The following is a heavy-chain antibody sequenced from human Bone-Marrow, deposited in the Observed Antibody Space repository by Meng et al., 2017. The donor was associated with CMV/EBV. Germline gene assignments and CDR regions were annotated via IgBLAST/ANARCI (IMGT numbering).Heavy chain of an antibody. CDR3: ARDKRVVPAAIAHYYGMDV. J-gene: IGHJ6*02. V-gene: IGHV3-21*01. D-gene: IGHD2-2*01. CDR2: ISSSSSYI. Sequence: GECLKISCAASGFTFSSYSMNWVRQAPGKGLEWVSSISSSSSYIYYADSVKGRFTISRDNAKNSLYLQMNSLRAEDTAVYYCARDKRVVPAAIAHYYGMDVWGQGTTVTVSS. CDR1: GFTFSSYS.